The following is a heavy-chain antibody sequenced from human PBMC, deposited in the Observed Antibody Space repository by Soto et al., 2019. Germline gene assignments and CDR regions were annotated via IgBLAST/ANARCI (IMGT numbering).Heavy chain of an antibody. Sequence: SETLFLTCTVSGGSFSSYYWSWIRQPPGKGLECMGDIYYSGSTNYNPSLKSRVTISVDTSKNQISLKLKSVTAADTAVYYCARVDTSGIHGFDYWGQGSQVTVSS. V-gene: IGHV4-59*01. CDR3: ARVDTSGIHGFDY. J-gene: IGHJ4*03. CDR1: GGSFSSYY. CDR2: IYYSGST. D-gene: IGHD3-16*01.